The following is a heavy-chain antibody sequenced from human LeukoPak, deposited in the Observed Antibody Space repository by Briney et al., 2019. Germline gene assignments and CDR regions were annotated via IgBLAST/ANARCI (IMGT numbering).Heavy chain of an antibody. J-gene: IGHJ4*02. D-gene: IGHD2-21*02. CDR1: GYSITSYW. CDR2: IYPGDSDT. V-gene: IGHV5-51*01. CDR3: AREGSPCGGDCYKNWFDY. Sequence: GESLKISCKGSGYSITSYWIAWVRQMPGKGLEWIGIIYPGDSDTRYSPSFQGQVTISADKSISTAYLQWSSLKASDTAMYYCAREGSPCGGDCYKNWFDYWGQGTLVTVSS.